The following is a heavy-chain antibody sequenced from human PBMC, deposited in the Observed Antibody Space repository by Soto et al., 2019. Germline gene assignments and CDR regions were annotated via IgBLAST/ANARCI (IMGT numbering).Heavy chain of an antibody. J-gene: IGHJ6*02. CDR1: GFTFSRNT. CDR3: VKDEGIEAMDV. Sequence: LRLSCVTSGFTFSRNTMNWVRQAPGKGLEWVASITSSGSYVYYADSVKGRFSASRDNAKNSLSLQMDSLRPDDTAIYFCVKDEGIEAMDVWGQGTTVTVSS. CDR2: ITSSGSYV. D-gene: IGHD3-3*02. V-gene: IGHV3-21*01.